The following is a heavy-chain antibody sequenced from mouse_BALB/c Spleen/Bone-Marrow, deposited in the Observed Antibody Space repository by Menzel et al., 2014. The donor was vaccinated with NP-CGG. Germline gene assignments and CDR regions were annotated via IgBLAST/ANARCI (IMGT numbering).Heavy chain of an antibody. CDR3: AHRYDVAMDY. J-gene: IGHJ4*01. Sequence: EVMLVESGGGLVQPGGSLKLSCAASGFDFSRYWMSWVRQAPGKGLEWIGEINPDSSTISYTPSLKDKFIISRDNAKNTPYLQMSKVRSEDTALYYCAHRYDVAMDYWGQGTSVTVSS. V-gene: IGHV4-1*02. CDR1: GFDFSRYW. CDR2: INPDSSTI. D-gene: IGHD2-14*01.